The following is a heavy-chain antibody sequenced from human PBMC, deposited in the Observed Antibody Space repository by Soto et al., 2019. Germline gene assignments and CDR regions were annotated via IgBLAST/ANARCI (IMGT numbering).Heavy chain of an antibody. J-gene: IGHJ5*02. Sequence: SETLSLTCTVSGGSISSSSYYWGWIRQPPGKGLEWIGSIYYSGSTYYNPSLKSRVTISVDTSKNQFSLKLSSVTAADTAVYYCARGRGVWGSYHYNWFDPWGQGTLVTVSS. CDR2: IYYSGST. V-gene: IGHV4-39*01. CDR3: ARGRGVWGSYHYNWFDP. D-gene: IGHD3-16*02. CDR1: GGSISSSSYY.